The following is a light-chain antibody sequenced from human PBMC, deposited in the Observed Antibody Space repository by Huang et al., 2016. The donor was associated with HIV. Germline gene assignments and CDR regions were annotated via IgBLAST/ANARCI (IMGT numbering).Light chain of an antibody. CDR1: QDIRNS. CDR3: QQYYSTPSLT. Sequence: DIQMTQSPSSLSASAGDRVTINCRASQDIRNSLAWYQQKPGRAPKRLLYASSSLQNGVPSRCSGSGSRTDYTLTIICLQPEVFAPYYCQQYYSTPSLTFGGGTKVEIK. CDR2: ASS. J-gene: IGKJ4*01. V-gene: IGKV1-NL1*01.